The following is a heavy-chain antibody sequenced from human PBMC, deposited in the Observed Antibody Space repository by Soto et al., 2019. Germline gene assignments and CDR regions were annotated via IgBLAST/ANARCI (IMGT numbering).Heavy chain of an antibody. CDR2: INTDGSVT. D-gene: IGHD1-26*01. Sequence: DVDLVESGGALVQPGGSLSLSCAGLGFPFSNFWMHWVRQAPGKGLVWVARINTDGSVTSHADSVKGRLTISRDNAKSTLYLQMNSLREEDSAMYYCARQTGLGATNYWGRGTLVTVSS. V-gene: IGHV3-74*01. CDR3: ARQTGLGATNY. CDR1: GFPFSNFW. J-gene: IGHJ4*02.